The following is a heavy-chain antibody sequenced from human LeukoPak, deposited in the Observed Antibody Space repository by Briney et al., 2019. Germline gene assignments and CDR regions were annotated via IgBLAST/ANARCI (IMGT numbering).Heavy chain of an antibody. V-gene: IGHV3-11*01. Sequence: GGSLRLSCAASGFTFSDYYMSWIRQAPGKGLEWVSYISSSGSTIYYADSVKGRFTISRDNAKNSLYLQMNSLSAEDTAVYYCARDLGLSSTSCYEDYWGQGTLVTVSS. CDR3: ARDLGLSSTSCYEDY. D-gene: IGHD2-2*01. J-gene: IGHJ4*02. CDR1: GFTFSDYY. CDR2: ISSSGSTI.